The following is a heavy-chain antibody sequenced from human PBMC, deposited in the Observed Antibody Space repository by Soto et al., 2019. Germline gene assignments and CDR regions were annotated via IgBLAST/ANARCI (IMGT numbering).Heavy chain of an antibody. V-gene: IGHV3-30-3*01. J-gene: IGHJ6*02. CDR3: AREYCSSTSCPLLDYYGMDV. CDR1: GFTFSSYA. CDR2: ISYDGSNK. Sequence: GGSLRLSCAASGFTFSSYAMHWVRQAPGKGLEWVAVISYDGSNKYYADSVKGRFTISRDNSKNTLYLQMNSLRAEDTAVYYRAREYCSSTSCPLLDYYGMDVWGQGTTVTVSS. D-gene: IGHD2-2*01.